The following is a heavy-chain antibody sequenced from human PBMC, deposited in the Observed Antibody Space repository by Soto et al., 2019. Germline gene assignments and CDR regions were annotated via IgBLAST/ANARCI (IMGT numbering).Heavy chain of an antibody. CDR1: GLTFSNYG. V-gene: IGHV3-33*01. CDR3: ARDLSGPLDY. J-gene: IGHJ4*02. Sequence: GGSLRLSCAASGLTFSNYGMHWVRQAPGKGLEWLALIWYDGNNKYYADSVKGRFTISRDISKNTLYLQMNSLRAEDTAVYYCARDLSGPLDYWGQGTPVTVSS. D-gene: IGHD3-16*02. CDR2: IWYDGNNK.